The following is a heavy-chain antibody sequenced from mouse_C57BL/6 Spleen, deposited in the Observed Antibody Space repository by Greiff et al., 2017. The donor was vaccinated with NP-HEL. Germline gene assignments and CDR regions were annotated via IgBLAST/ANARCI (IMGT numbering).Heavy chain of an antibody. CDR2: IYPGSGNT. CDR1: GYTFTDYY. D-gene: IGHD1-1*01. CDR3: ARGIYYYGSSFDY. J-gene: IGHJ2*01. V-gene: IGHV1-76*01. Sequence: VQLQESGAELVRPGASVKLSCKASGYTFTDYYINWVKQRPGQGLEWIARIYPGSGNTYYNEKFKGKATLTAEKSSSTAYMQLSSLTSEDSAVYFCARGIYYYGSSFDYWGQGTTLTVSS.